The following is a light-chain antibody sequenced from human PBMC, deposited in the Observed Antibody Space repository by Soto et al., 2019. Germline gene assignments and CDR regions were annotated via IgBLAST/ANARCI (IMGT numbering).Light chain of an antibody. CDR1: QSVSID. J-gene: IGKJ1*01. V-gene: IGKV3-20*01. CDR2: GAF. Sequence: EIVMTHSPDTLSVSPGERATLSCRASQSVSIDLAWYQQTPGQAPRLLIYGAFNRATGIPDRFSGGGSGTDFTLTISRLEPEDFAVYYCQQYGGSVQTFGQGTKVDIK. CDR3: QQYGGSVQT.